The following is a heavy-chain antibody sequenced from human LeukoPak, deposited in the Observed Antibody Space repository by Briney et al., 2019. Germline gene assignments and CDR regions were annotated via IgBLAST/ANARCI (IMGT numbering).Heavy chain of an antibody. J-gene: IGHJ5*02. CDR1: GGSFSGYY. Sequence: SETLSLTCAVYGGSFSGYYWSWIRQPPGKGLEWIGEINHSGSTNYNPPLKSRVTISVETSKNQFSLKLSSVTAADTAVYYCARGRHDILTGPPALLPGRNNWFDPWGQGTLVTVSS. CDR2: INHSGST. V-gene: IGHV4-34*01. D-gene: IGHD3-9*01. CDR3: ARGRHDILTGPPALLPGRNNWFDP.